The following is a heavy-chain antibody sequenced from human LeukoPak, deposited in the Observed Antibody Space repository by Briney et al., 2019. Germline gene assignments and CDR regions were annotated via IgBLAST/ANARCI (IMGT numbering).Heavy chain of an antibody. CDR2: INHSGST. Sequence: PSETLSLTCAVYGVSFSGYYWSWVRQPPGKGLEWVGEINHSGSTNYNPSLKSRVTISVDTSKNQFSLKLSSVTAADTAVYYCARGKLGGSSGRTKNYYYYGMDVWGKGTTVTVSS. V-gene: IGHV4-34*01. D-gene: IGHD6-19*01. CDR3: ARGKLGGSSGRTKNYYYYGMDV. CDR1: GVSFSGYY. J-gene: IGHJ6*04.